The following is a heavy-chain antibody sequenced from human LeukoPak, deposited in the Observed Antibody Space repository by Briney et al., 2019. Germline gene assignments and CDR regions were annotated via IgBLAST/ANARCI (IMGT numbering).Heavy chain of an antibody. D-gene: IGHD6-6*01. CDR2: IYHSGST. V-gene: IGHV4-59*01. CDR1: GVSISTYY. CDR3: ARGGAARLHFQN. Sequence: KSSETLSLICTVSGVSISTYYWNWIRQPPGKGLEWIGYIYHSGSTNYNPSLQSRVTISVDTSKNQFSLNLNSVTAADTAVYYCARGGAARLHFQNWGQGTLVTVSS. J-gene: IGHJ1*01.